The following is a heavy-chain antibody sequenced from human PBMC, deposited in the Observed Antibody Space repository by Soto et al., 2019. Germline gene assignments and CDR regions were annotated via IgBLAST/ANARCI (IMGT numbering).Heavy chain of an antibody. CDR1: GFSLSTSGVG. V-gene: IGHV2-5*02. CDR2: IYWDDDK. J-gene: IGHJ4*02. CDR3: XNXXXYCSGGSCYYGYFDY. Sequence: QITLKESGPTLVKPTQTLTLTCTFSGFSLSTSGVGVGWIRQPPGKALEWLALIYWDDDKSYSPSLKSMLTITNDTSKNQVILXXXXXXPVXTXXYYXXNXXXYCSGGSCYYGYFDYWGQGPLVTVSS. D-gene: IGHD2-15*01.